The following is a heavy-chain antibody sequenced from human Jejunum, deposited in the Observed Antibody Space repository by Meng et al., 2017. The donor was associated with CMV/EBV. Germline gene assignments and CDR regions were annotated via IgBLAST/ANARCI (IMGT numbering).Heavy chain of an antibody. CDR2: IKSKADGEAA. CDR1: GLPFTQTW. J-gene: IGHJ4*02. CDR3: ATGERQWQLLFDC. V-gene: IGHV3-15*01. D-gene: IGHD6-19*01. Sequence: GLPFTQTWMSWVRQAPGKGLEWVGRIKSKADGEAAEYSASVRGRFTISRDDSENTLYLQMNSLDIEDTGVYYCATGERQWQLLFDCWGQGTLVTVSS.